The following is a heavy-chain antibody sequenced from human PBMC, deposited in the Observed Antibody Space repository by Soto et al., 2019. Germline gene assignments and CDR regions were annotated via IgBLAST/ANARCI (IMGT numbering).Heavy chain of an antibody. V-gene: IGHV3-7*03. CDR2: IKQDGSEK. D-gene: IGHD3-3*01. CDR1: GFTFSSYW. CDR3: ARDLKGRSSIFGVVITGSYDS. J-gene: IGHJ4*02. Sequence: PGGSLRLSCAASGFTFSSYWMSWVRQAPGKGLEWVANIKQDGSEKYYVDSVKGRFTISRDNAKNSLYLQMNSLRAEDTAVYYCARDLKGRSSIFGVVITGSYDSWGPGPLVTLST.